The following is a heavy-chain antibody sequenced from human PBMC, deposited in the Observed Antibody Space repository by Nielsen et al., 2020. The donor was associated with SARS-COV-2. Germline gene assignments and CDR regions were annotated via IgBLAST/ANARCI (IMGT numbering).Heavy chain of an antibody. J-gene: IGHJ4*02. CDR2: IYYSGST. D-gene: IGHD1-26*01. CDR3: ARASHNRWELLNFDY. Sequence: SETLSLTCTASGGSISSGGYYWSWIRQHPGKGLEWIGYIYYSGSTYYNPSLKSRVTISVDTSKNQFSLKLSSVTAADTAVYYCARASHNRWELLNFDYWGQGTLVTVSS. V-gene: IGHV4-31*03. CDR1: GGSISSGGYY.